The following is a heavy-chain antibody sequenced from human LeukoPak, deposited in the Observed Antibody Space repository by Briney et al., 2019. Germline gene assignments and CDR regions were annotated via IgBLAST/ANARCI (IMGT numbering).Heavy chain of an antibody. CDR3: ARALSSGYLYYYYYMDV. D-gene: IGHD3-22*01. V-gene: IGHV1-18*01. CDR2: ISAYNGNT. Sequence: ASVKVSCKASGGTFSSYAISWVRQAPGQGLEWMGWISAYNGNTNYAQKLQGRVTMTTDTSTSTAYMELRSLRSDDTAVYYCARALSSGYLYYYYYMDVWGKGTTVTVSS. CDR1: GGTFSSYA. J-gene: IGHJ6*03.